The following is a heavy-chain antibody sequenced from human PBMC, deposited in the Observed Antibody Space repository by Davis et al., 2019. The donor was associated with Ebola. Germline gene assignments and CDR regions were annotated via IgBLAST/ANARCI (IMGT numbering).Heavy chain of an antibody. V-gene: IGHV4-39*01. CDR2: IYYSGST. J-gene: IGHJ4*02. CDR1: GGSISNSSYY. Sequence: MPGGSLRLSCTVSGGSISNSSYYWGWIRQPPGKGLEWIGSIYYSGSTYYNPSLKSRVTISVDTSKNQFSLKLSSVTAADTAVYYCARPKGLSPFDYWGQGTLVTVSS. CDR3: ARPKGLSPFDY. D-gene: IGHD3-16*02.